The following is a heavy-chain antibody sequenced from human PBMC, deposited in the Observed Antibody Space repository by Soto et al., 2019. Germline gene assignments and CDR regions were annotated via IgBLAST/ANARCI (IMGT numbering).Heavy chain of an antibody. D-gene: IGHD4-17*01. CDR1: GFTFSTYD. CDR2: INRASIYI. V-gene: IGHV3-21*01. CDR3: ARRTVTTYHYFDY. J-gene: IGHJ4*02. Sequence: LRLSCVASGFTFSTYDMNWVRQAPGKGLEWVSSINRASIYIYYADSVRGRFTISRDNAKNSLYLQMDSLGVEDTAVYYCARRTVTTYHYFDYWGQGTLVTVSS.